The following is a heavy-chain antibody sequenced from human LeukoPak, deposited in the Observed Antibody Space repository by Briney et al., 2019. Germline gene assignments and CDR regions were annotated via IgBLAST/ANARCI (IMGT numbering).Heavy chain of an antibody. CDR3: AKDLGDYDILTGD. CDR2: ISGSGGRT. V-gene: IGHV3-23*01. D-gene: IGHD3-9*01. CDR1: GFTYSCYA. Sequence: GGSLRLSCSASGFTYSCYAMSRVPQAPGKGLVGVSAISGSGGRTYYAESVKGRFTIARDNSKNTLFLQMNRLRAEETAVYYSAKDLGDYDILTGDWGRGTLVTVSS. J-gene: IGHJ4*02.